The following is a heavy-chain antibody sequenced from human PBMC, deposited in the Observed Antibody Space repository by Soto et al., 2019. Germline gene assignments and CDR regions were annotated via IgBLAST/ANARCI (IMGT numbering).Heavy chain of an antibody. CDR1: GGTFSSYA. CDR2: IIPIFGTA. CDR3: ARDYGAAAGRLGRFDY. V-gene: IGHV1-69*01. J-gene: IGHJ4*02. Sequence: QVPLVQSGAEVKKPGSSVKVSCKASGGTFSSYAISWVRQAPGQGLEWMGGIIPIFGTANYAQKFQGRVTITADESTSTAYMELSSLRSEDTAVYYCARDYGAAAGRLGRFDYWGQGTLVTVSS. D-gene: IGHD6-13*01.